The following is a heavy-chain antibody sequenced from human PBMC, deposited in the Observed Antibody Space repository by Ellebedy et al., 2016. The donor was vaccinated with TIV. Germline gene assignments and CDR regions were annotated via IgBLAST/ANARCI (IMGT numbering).Heavy chain of an antibody. CDR3: ARGRRSIAAARAPFDY. CDR1: GGSISSIGYY. D-gene: IGHD6-13*01. V-gene: IGHV4-61*08. J-gene: IGHJ4*02. CDR2: IYYSGST. Sequence: SETLSLTXTVSGGSISSIGYYWSWIRQHPGKGLEWIGYIYYSGSTNYNPSLKSRVTISVDTSKNQFSLKLSSVTAADTAVYYCARGRRSIAAARAPFDYWGQGTLVTVSS.